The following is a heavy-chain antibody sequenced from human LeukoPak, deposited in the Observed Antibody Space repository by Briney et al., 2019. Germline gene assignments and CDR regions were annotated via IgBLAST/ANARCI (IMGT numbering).Heavy chain of an antibody. CDR3: ARRVVAATHNWFDP. CDR1: GGTFSSYA. Sequence: SVKVSCKASGGTFSSYAISWVRQAPGQGLEWMGGIIPILGTANYAQKFQGRVTITADKSTSTAYMELSSLRSEDTAVYYCARRVVAATHNWFDPWGQGTLVTVSS. V-gene: IGHV1-69*10. D-gene: IGHD2-15*01. CDR2: IIPILGTA. J-gene: IGHJ5*02.